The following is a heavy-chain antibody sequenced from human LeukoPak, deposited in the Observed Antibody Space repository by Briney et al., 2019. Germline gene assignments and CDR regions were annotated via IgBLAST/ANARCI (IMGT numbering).Heavy chain of an antibody. CDR3: ARGPSYGSRSDYLDY. J-gene: IGHJ4*02. CDR1: GFTFGDYA. CDR2: IKKDGSEK. V-gene: IGHV3-7*01. Sequence: GRSLRLSCTASGFTFGDYAMSWVRQAPGKGLEWVADIKKDGSEKNQVDSVTISRDNAKNSLYLQMNSLRVEDTAVYYCARGPSYGSRSDYLDYWGQGTLVTVSS. D-gene: IGHD3-10*01.